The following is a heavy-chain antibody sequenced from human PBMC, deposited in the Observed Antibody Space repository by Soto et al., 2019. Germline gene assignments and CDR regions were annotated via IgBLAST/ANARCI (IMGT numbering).Heavy chain of an antibody. J-gene: IGHJ3*02. D-gene: IGHD4-17*01. CDR1: GFTYRNYA. V-gene: IGHV3-30-3*01. Sequence: QVQLVESGGGVVQPGRSLRLSCAASGFTYRNYAMHWVRQAPGKGLEWVAVISHDATYKYYADSLKGRFTISRDNSKNTLSLPMSSLRAEDTAVYYWAKDLGCTTMTTGDAFDIWCQVTIVTVSS. CDR3: AKDLGCTTMTTGDAFDI. CDR2: ISHDATYK.